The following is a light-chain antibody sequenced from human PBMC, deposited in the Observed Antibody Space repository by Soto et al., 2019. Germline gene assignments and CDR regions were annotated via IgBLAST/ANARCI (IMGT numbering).Light chain of an antibody. V-gene: IGLV1-40*01. CDR2: GNG. J-gene: IGLJ1*01. Sequence: QSVLTQPPSVSGAPGQRVTISCSGTSSSIGAGYEVHWYHQLPGTAPKLVVSGNGNRPSGVPDRLSASKSGTSASLAITGLQAEDEGHYYCSSYRSVTTLVFGSGTKLTVL. CDR1: SSSIGAGYE. CDR3: SSYRSVTTLV.